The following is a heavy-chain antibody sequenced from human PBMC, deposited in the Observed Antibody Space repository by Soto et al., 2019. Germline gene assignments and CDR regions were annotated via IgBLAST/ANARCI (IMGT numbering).Heavy chain of an antibody. V-gene: IGHV3-33*01. D-gene: IGHD3-22*01. Sequence: QVQLVESGGGVVQPGRSLRLSCAASGFTFSSYGMHWVRQAPGKGLEWVAVIWYDGSNKYYADSVKGRFTISRDNSKNTLYLQMNSLRAEDTAVYYCARVSIYYDSSGQIPYCDYWGQGTLVTVSS. CDR2: IWYDGSNK. J-gene: IGHJ4*02. CDR3: ARVSIYYDSSGQIPYCDY. CDR1: GFTFSSYG.